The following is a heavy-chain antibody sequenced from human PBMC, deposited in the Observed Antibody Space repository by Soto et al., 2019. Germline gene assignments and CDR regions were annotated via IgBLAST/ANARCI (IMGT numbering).Heavy chain of an antibody. CDR1: GFTFSTYG. CDR2: ISYDGSNK. D-gene: IGHD3-16*01. Sequence: PGGSLRLSCAASGFTFSTYGMHWVRQAPGKGLEWVAVISYDGSNKYYADSVKGRFTISRDNSKNTLFPQMNSLRAEDTAVYYCAKDLNDYIWGSVFDYWGQGTPVTVSS. V-gene: IGHV3-30*18. CDR3: AKDLNDYIWGSVFDY. J-gene: IGHJ4*02.